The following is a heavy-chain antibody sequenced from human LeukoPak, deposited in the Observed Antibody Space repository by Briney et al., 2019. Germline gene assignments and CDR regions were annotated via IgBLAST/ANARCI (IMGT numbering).Heavy chain of an antibody. CDR2: IWYDGSNK. J-gene: IGHJ6*02. Sequence: SGGSLRLSCAASGFTFSSYGMHWVRQAPGKGLEWVAVIWYDGSNKYNADSVKGRFTISRDNSKNTLYLQMNSLAAEDTAIYYCARGPTMYGLDVWGQGTTVTVSS. CDR1: GFTFSSYG. V-gene: IGHV3-33*01. CDR3: ARGPTMYGLDV.